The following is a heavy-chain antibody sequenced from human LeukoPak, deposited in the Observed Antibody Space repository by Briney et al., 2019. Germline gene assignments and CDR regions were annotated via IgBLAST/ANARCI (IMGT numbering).Heavy chain of an antibody. CDR2: IKQDGSEK. D-gene: IGHD1-26*01. CDR1: GFTFSGYW. Sequence: PGGSLRLSCAASGFTFSGYWMHWVRQAPGKGLEWVANIKQDGSEKYYVDSVKGRFTISRDNAKNSLYLQMNSLRAEDTAVYYCARLRGGSYYDYWGQGTLVTVSS. CDR3: ARLRGGSYYDY. J-gene: IGHJ4*02. V-gene: IGHV3-7*01.